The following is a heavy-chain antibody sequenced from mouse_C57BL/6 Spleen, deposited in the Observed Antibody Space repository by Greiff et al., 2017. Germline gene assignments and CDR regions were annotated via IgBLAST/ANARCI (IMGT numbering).Heavy chain of an antibody. J-gene: IGHJ4*01. CDR1: GYTFTSYG. CDR3: ARESNVYYAMDY. Sequence: MQLQESGAELARPGASVKLSCKASGYTFTSYGISWVKQRTGQGLEWIGEIYPRSGNTYYNEKFKGKATLTADKSSSTAYMELRSLTSEDSAVYFCARESNVYYAMDYWGQGTSVTVSS. V-gene: IGHV1-81*01. D-gene: IGHD2-5*01. CDR2: IYPRSGNT.